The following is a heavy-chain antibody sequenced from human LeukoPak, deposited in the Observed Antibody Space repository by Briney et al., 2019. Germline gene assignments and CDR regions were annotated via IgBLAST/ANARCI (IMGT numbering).Heavy chain of an antibody. D-gene: IGHD4-17*01. V-gene: IGHV3-23*01. Sequence: GGSLRLSCAASGFTFSSYAFNWVRQTPGKGLEWVSAIGNDGINTYSADSVKGRFTFSRDNSKDTLYLQMNSLRVEDTALYYCARVVLTTANVYYWAQGTTINVS. CDR1: GFTFSSYA. CDR2: IGNDGINT. J-gene: IGHJ4*02. CDR3: ARVVLTTANVYY.